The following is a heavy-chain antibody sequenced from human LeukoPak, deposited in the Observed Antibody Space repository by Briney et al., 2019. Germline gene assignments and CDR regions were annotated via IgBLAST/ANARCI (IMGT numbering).Heavy chain of an antibody. J-gene: IGHJ4*02. D-gene: IGHD1-26*01. Sequence: NTGGSLRLSCAASGFTFSNAWMSWVRQAPGKGLEWVGRIKSKTDGGTTDYAAPVKGRFTISRDDSKNTLYLQMNSLKTEDTAVYYCAKDGRVVGATDYWGQGTLVTVSS. CDR3: AKDGRVVGATDY. CDR2: IKSKTDGGTT. V-gene: IGHV3-15*01. CDR1: GFTFSNAW.